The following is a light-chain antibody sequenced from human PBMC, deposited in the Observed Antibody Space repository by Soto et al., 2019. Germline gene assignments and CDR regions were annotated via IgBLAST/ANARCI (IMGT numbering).Light chain of an antibody. V-gene: IGKV3-15*01. Sequence: EIVMTQSPATLSVSPGERATLSCRASQNVNSNLAWHQQKPGQAPRLLIYDVSSRATDVPTRFSGSGSGTEFTLTISSLQAEDVAVYYCLQYYGPPQTFGQGTKVDIK. CDR2: DVS. J-gene: IGKJ1*01. CDR3: LQYYGPPQT. CDR1: QNVNSN.